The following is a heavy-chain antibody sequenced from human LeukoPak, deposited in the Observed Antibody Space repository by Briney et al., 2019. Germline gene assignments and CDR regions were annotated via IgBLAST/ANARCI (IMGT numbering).Heavy chain of an antibody. J-gene: IGHJ5*02. CDR2: INRRGTT. D-gene: IGHD3-10*01. CDR1: GGSFSGYF. V-gene: IGHV4-34*01. CDR3: ARGGTTFFSGSGTHP. Sequence: SETLSLTCGVSGGSFSGYFWTWIRQPPGGGLEWIGEINRRGTTYYNPSLESRLAIYLDTSQNQFSLNLTSVTAADTAVYFCARGGTTFFSGSGTHPWGQGTLVTVSS.